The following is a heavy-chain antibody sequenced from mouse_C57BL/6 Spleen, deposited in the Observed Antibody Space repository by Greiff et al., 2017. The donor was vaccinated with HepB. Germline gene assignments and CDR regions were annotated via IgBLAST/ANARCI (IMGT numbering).Heavy chain of an antibody. CDR2: ILPGSGST. V-gene: IGHV1-9*01. CDR1: GYTFTGYW. CDR3: ARKGTFYYDYDRGFAY. D-gene: IGHD2-4*01. J-gene: IGHJ3*01. Sequence: VQLQQSGAELMKPGASVKLSCKATGYTFTGYWIEWVKQRPGHGLEWIGEILPGSGSTNYNEKFKGKATFTADTSSNTAYMQLSSLTTEDSAIYYCARKGTFYYDYDRGFAYWGQGTLVTVSA.